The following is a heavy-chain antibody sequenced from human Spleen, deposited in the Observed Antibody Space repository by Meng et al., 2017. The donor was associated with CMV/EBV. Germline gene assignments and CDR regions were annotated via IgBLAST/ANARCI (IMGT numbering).Heavy chain of an antibody. V-gene: IGHV3-23*01. Sequence: GESLKISCAASGFTFSKYAMSWVRQVPGKGLEWFSAISGGSISTYYADSVKGRFTISRDNSKNTLYLQMNSLRADDTAVYYCAKRYDNTGPFDYWGQGTLVTVSS. J-gene: IGHJ4*02. CDR2: ISGGSIST. CDR3: AKRYDNTGPFDY. D-gene: IGHD3-22*01. CDR1: GFTFSKYA.